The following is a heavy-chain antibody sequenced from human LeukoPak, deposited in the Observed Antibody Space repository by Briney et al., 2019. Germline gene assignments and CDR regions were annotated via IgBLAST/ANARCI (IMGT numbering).Heavy chain of an antibody. CDR3: ARDFEERGYHLADFDY. CDR2: ITSSSDDI. V-gene: IGHV3-21*06. Sequence: PGGSLRLSCAASGFTFSSYIMNWVRQAPGKGLEWVSFITSSSDDIYYADSVKGRFTISRDNAMNSLYLQMSSLRADDTAVYYCARDFEERGYHLADFDYWGRGTLVTVSS. CDR1: GFTFSSYI. J-gene: IGHJ4*02. D-gene: IGHD3-22*01.